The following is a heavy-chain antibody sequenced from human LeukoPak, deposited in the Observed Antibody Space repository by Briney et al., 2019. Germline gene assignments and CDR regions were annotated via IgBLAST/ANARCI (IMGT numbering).Heavy chain of an antibody. Sequence: GGSLRLSCAASGFTFDDYAMHWVRQAPGKGLEWVSGISWNSGSIGYADSVKGRFTISRDNAKNSLYLQMNSLRAEDTALYYCAKDMVRGVITQGFDYWGQGTLVTVSS. CDR2: ISWNSGSI. CDR1: GFTFDDYA. D-gene: IGHD3-10*01. J-gene: IGHJ4*02. CDR3: AKDMVRGVITQGFDY. V-gene: IGHV3-9*01.